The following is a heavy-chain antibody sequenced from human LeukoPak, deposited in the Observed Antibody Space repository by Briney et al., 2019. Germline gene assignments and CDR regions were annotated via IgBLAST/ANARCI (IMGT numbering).Heavy chain of an antibody. V-gene: IGHV1-2*02. Sequence: GASVKVSCKASGYTFTGYYMHWVRQAPGQGLEWMGWINPNSGGTNYAQKFQGRVTMTRDTSISTAYMELSRLRSDDTAVYYCAREALFSGSYDWFDPWGQRTLVTVSS. CDR1: GYTFTGYY. D-gene: IGHD1-26*01. CDR2: INPNSGGT. J-gene: IGHJ5*02. CDR3: AREALFSGSYDWFDP.